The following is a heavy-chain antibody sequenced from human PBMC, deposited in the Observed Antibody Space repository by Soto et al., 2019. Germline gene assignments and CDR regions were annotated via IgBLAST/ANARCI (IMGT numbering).Heavy chain of an antibody. CDR2: TYYRSKWYN. D-gene: IGHD3-10*01. J-gene: IGHJ5*02. CDR3: ARLIDHLARGCGRTPSRHNSFEP. Sequence: SQTLSLTCAISGDSVSSNSAAWNWIRQSPSRGLEWLGRTYYRSKWYNDYAVSVKSRITINTDTSNNQFSLQLNSVTPEDTAVYYFARLIDHLARGCGRTPSRHNSFEPGGHGTLVTVSS. V-gene: IGHV6-1*01. CDR1: GDSVSSNSAA.